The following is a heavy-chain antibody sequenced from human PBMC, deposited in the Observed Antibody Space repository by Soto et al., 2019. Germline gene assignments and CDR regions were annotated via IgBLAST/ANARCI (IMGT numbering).Heavy chain of an antibody. V-gene: IGHV3-33*01. Sequence: QVQLVESGGGVVQPGRSLRLSCAASGFTFSSYGMHWVRQAPGKGLEWVAVIWYDGSNKYYADSVKGRFTISRDNSKNTLYLQMNSLRAEDTAVYYCARDEGLGVNYYYYGMDVWGQGTTFTVSS. J-gene: IGHJ6*02. D-gene: IGHD3-10*01. CDR3: ARDEGLGVNYYYYGMDV. CDR2: IWYDGSNK. CDR1: GFTFSSYG.